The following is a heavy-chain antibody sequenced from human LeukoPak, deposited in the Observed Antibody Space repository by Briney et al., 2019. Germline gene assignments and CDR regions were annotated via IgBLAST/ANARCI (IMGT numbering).Heavy chain of an antibody. D-gene: IGHD3-22*01. V-gene: IGHV4-4*09. J-gene: IGHJ4*02. CDR2: ISTSGST. CDR3: ASPRSGYRYTFDY. Sequence: SETLSLTCAVSAASISNYYWSWIRQAPGKGLEWIGYISTSGSTNYNPSLKSRVSISLDTSKNRFPLNLNFVTAADTAVYYCASPRSGYRYTFDYWGPGALVTVSS. CDR1: AASISNYY.